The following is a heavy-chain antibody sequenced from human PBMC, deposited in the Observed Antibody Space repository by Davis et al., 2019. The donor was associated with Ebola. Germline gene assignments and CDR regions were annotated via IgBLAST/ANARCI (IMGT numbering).Heavy chain of an antibody. Sequence: PGGSLRLSCTASGFTFGDYAMSWFRQAPGKGLEWVGFIRSKAYGGTTEYAASVKGRFTISRHDSKSIAYLQMNSLKTEDTAVYYCTREGWNSSGWYYYYYYMDVWGKGTTVTVSS. CDR1: GFTFGDYA. CDR3: TREGWNSSGWYYYYYYMDV. CDR2: IRSKAYGGTT. V-gene: IGHV3-49*03. J-gene: IGHJ6*03. D-gene: IGHD6-19*01.